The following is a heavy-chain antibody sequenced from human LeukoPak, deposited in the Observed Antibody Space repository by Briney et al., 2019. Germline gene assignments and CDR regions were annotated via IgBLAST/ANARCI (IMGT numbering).Heavy chain of an antibody. CDR3: AKGGQDFDFWRFDL. CDR1: GFTFSDSA. J-gene: IGHJ5*02. D-gene: IGHD3-3*01. Sequence: PGGSLRLSCAASGFTFSDSAVSWVLHSPGEGLKWVSSISDTGGRTYYADSVKGRFTITRDNSRNTVNLQMNSLRAGDTARYYCAKGGQDFDFWRFDLWGQGILVIVSS. CDR2: ISDTGGRT. V-gene: IGHV3-23*01.